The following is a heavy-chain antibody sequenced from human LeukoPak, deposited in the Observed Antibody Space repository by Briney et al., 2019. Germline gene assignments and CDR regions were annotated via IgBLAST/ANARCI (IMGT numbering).Heavy chain of an antibody. J-gene: IGHJ4*02. CDR1: GFTFSNYA. Sequence: PGGSLRLSCAASGFTFSNYAMSWVRQAPGTGLEWVSAISGSGGSTYYADSVKGRFAISRDNSKNTLYLQMNSLRAEDTAVYYCAKQVDYDILTGYYNFDYWGQGTLVTVSS. V-gene: IGHV3-23*01. D-gene: IGHD3-9*01. CDR2: ISGSGGST. CDR3: AKQVDYDILTGYYNFDY.